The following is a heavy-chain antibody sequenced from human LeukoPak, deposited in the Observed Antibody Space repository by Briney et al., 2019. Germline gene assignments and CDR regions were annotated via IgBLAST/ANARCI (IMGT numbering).Heavy chain of an antibody. CDR1: GDSFSSHY. Sequence: SETLSLTCVVSGDSFSSHYWTWIRQSPGKGLEWIGYISYIGSTNYNPSLKSRVTISIDTSKNQFSLKLRSVTAADTAVYYCARDGYSSSSYYFDYWGQGTLVTVSS. V-gene: IGHV4-59*11. CDR2: ISYIGST. J-gene: IGHJ4*02. CDR3: ARDGYSSSSYYFDY. D-gene: IGHD6-6*01.